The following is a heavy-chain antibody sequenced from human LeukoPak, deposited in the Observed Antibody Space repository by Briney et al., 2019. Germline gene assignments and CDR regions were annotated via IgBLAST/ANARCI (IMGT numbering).Heavy chain of an antibody. CDR3: ITDRRLSGHSYGSLYYYYYYMDV. D-gene: IGHD5-18*01. J-gene: IGHJ6*03. CDR1: GLTFSNAW. V-gene: IGHV3-15*01. Sequence: MTGGSLRLSCAASGLTFSNAWMSWVRQAPGKGLEWVGRIQSKTDGGTTDYAAPVKGRFIISRDDSKNTLYLQMNSLKTEDTALYYCITDRRLSGHSYGSLYYYYYYMDVWGEGTTVTVSS. CDR2: IQSKTDGGTT.